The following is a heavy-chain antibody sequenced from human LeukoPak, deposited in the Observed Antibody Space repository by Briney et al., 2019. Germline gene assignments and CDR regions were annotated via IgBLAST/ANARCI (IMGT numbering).Heavy chain of an antibody. CDR3: ARDPSGDYLVGWFDP. Sequence: ASVKVSCKASGYTFTGYYMHWVRQAPGQGLEWMGWINPNSGGTNYAQKFQGRVTMTRDTSISTAYMELSRLRSDDTAVYYCARDPSGDYLVGWFDPWGQGTLVTVSS. V-gene: IGHV1-2*02. CDR1: GYTFTGYY. D-gene: IGHD4-17*01. CDR2: INPNSGGT. J-gene: IGHJ5*02.